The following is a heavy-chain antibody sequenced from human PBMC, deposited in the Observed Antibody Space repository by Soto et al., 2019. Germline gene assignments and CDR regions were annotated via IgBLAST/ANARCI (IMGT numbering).Heavy chain of an antibody. CDR1: GFTFSSYA. Sequence: GGSLKLSCAASGFTFSSYAMSWVRQAPGKGLEWVSAISGSGGSTYYADSVKGRFTISRDSSKNTLYLQMNSLRAEDTAVYYCAKDRLTIFGVADWGQGTRVTVAS. J-gene: IGHJ4*02. D-gene: IGHD3-3*01. CDR2: ISGSGGST. CDR3: AKDRLTIFGVAD. V-gene: IGHV3-23*01.